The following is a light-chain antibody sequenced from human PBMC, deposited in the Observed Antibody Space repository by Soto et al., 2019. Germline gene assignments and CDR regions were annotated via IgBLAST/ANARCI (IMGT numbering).Light chain of an antibody. CDR2: EVS. CDR3: SAYTITNPLV. J-gene: IGLJ7*01. V-gene: IGLV2-14*01. Sequence: QSALTQPASVSGSPGQSITISCTGTSSDVGRYNYVSWYQHHPGKAPKLMIYEVSHRPSGVSNRFSGSKSANTASLIISGLQADDEADYYCSAYTITNPLVFGGGTQLTVL. CDR1: SSDVGRYNY.